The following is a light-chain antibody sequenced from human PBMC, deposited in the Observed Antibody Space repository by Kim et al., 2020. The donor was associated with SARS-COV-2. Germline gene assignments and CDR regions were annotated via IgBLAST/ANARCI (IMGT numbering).Light chain of an antibody. V-gene: IGLV3-19*01. J-gene: IGLJ2*01. CDR1: SLRSYY. CDR3: MSRGTSGGVV. CDR2: GKN. Sequence: SSELTQDPAVSVALGQTVRITCRGDSLRSYYATWYQQKAGQAPALVVYGKNNRPSGMPDRISGSSSGNTASLTITGAQADDEADYYCMSRGTSGGVVFGGGTQLSVL.